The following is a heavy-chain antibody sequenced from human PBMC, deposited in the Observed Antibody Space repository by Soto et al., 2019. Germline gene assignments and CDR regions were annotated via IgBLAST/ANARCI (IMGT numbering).Heavy chain of an antibody. J-gene: IGHJ4*02. D-gene: IGHD2-2*01. CDR3: ASLPATSDFDY. CDR2: IYHSGST. CDR1: GGSISSSNW. Sequence: QVQLQESGPGLVKPSGTLSLTCAVSGGSISSSNWWSWVRQPPGKGLEWIGEIYHSGSTHYNPSLKSRVTISEDKSKNQFSLKLSSVTAPDTAVYYCASLPATSDFDYWGQGTLVTVSS. V-gene: IGHV4-4*02.